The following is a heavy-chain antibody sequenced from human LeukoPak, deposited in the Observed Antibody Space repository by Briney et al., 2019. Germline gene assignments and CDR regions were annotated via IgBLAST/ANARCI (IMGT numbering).Heavy chain of an antibody. Sequence: PSETLSLTCAVYGGSFSGYYWSWIRQPPGKGLEWIGEINHNGSTNYNPSLKSRVTISVDTSKNQFSLNLNSVTAADTAVYFCARDEGSAYPFDYWGQGTLVTVSS. V-gene: IGHV4-34*01. CDR2: INHNGST. J-gene: IGHJ4*02. D-gene: IGHD3-22*01. CDR1: GGSFSGYY. CDR3: ARDEGSAYPFDY.